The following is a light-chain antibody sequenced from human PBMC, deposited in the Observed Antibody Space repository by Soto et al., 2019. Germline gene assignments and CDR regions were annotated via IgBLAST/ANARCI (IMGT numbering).Light chain of an antibody. J-gene: IGKJ2*01. CDR3: QQYASSPHT. CDR2: GAS. Sequence: EIVLTQSPGTLSLSPGERATLSCRASQSVSSSYLAWYQHKPGQAPRLLIYGASSRATGIPDRFTGSGSGTDLTLTISRLEPEDFAVYYCQQYASSPHTFGQGTKLEIK. CDR1: QSVSSSY. V-gene: IGKV3-20*01.